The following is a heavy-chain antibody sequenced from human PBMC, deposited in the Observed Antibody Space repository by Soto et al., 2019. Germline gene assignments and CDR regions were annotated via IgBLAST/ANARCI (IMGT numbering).Heavy chain of an antibody. D-gene: IGHD5-18*01. CDR2: LVVGTGNT. Sequence: SVKVSCKTSGFTFRSSAVQWVRQARGQRLEWIGWLVVGTGNTNYAQKFQQRVTISSDRSTNTVSMELSSLKASDTAMYYCARHISSPHKSIQLWLNYYYYYGMDVWGQGTTVTVSS. J-gene: IGHJ6*02. CDR1: GFTFRSSA. CDR3: ARHISSPHKSIQLWLNYYYYYGMDV. V-gene: IGHV1-58*01.